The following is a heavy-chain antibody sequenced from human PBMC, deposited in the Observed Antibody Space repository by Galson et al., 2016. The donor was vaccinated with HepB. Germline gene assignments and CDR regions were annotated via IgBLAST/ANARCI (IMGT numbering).Heavy chain of an antibody. J-gene: IGHJ4*02. CDR1: GYPFISYY. D-gene: IGHD4-11*01. CDR3: ARLATVTTPAFDY. Sequence: SVKVSCKASGYPFISYYIHWVRQAPGQGLEWMGIINPRGGATIYAQKFRGNVTMTRDTSTSTVYMNLSSLRSEDTAVYYCARLATVTTPAFDYWGQGTLVTVSS. V-gene: IGHV1-46*01. CDR2: INPRGGAT.